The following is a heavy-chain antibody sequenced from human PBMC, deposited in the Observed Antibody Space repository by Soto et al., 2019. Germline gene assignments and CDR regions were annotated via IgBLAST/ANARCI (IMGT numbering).Heavy chain of an antibody. J-gene: IGHJ4*02. V-gene: IGHV4-30-2*01. CDR3: ARERGGYGLFDS. Sequence: SETLSLTCTVSGGSISDAAYSWSWIRQPPGKGLEWIGYIYPSGMPFYNPSLRSRVTISIDRSNDQFSLNLKSVTAADTAVYYCARERGGYGLFDSWGQGTLVTVSS. D-gene: IGHD5-18*01. CDR2: IYPSGMP. CDR1: GGSISDAAYS.